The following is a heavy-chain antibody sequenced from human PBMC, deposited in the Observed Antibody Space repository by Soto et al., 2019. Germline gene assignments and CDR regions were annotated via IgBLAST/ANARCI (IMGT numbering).Heavy chain of an antibody. J-gene: IGHJ1*01. CDR1: GFTFSNVW. D-gene: IGHD6-13*01. CDR3: VKDESINWYSGHFRH. Sequence: SLRLSCASSGFTFSNVWMSWVRQVPGKGLEWVSGINWNSGSIGYGDSVKGRFAISRDNAKNSLHLQMNSLSAEDTAFYYCVKDESINWYSGHFRHWGQGTLVTVSS. CDR2: INWNSGSI. V-gene: IGHV3-9*01.